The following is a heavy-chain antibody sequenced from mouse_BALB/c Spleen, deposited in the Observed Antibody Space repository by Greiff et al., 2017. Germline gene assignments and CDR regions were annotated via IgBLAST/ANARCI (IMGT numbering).Heavy chain of an antibody. V-gene: IGHV5-4*02. CDR3: ARDRDYRYAYYAMDY. D-gene: IGHD2-14*01. Sequence: EVKLEESGGGLVKPGGSLKLSCAASGFTFSDYYMYWVRQTPEKRLEWVATISDGGSYTYYPDSVKGRFTISRDNAKNNLYLQMSSLKSEDTAMYYCARDRDYRYAYYAMDYWGQGTSVTVSS. CDR2: ISDGGSYT. J-gene: IGHJ4*01. CDR1: GFTFSDYY.